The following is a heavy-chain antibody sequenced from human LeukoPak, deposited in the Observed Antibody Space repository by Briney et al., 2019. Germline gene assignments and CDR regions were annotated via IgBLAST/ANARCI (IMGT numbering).Heavy chain of an antibody. CDR3: ATGHPYYYDSSGHDRFRSDP. V-gene: IGHV1-24*01. CDR1: GYTLTELS. CDR2: FDPEDGET. J-gene: IGHJ5*02. D-gene: IGHD3-22*01. Sequence: ASVKVSCKVSGYTLTELSMHWVRQAPGKGLEWMGGFDPEDGETIYAQKFQGRVTMTEDTSTDTAYMELSSLRSEDTAVYYCATGHPYYYDSSGHDRFRSDPWGQGTLVTVSS.